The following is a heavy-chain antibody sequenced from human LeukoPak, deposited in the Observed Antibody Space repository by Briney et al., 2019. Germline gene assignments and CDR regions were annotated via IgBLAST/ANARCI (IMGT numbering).Heavy chain of an antibody. V-gene: IGHV3-21*01. CDR1: GFTFSSYI. Sequence: GGSLRLSCAASGFTFSSYIMNWVRQAPGKGLEWVSSISSSSSYIYYSYSVKGRFTISRDNAKNSLYLQMNGLRAEDTAVYYCARLTRNDVTDYWGQGTLVTVSS. J-gene: IGHJ4*02. CDR2: ISSSSSYI. D-gene: IGHD1-1*01. CDR3: ARLTRNDVTDY.